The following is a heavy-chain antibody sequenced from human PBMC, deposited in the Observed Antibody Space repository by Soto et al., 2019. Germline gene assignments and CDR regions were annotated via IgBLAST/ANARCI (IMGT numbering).Heavy chain of an antibody. CDR3: ARRGSGWYATYFDY. CDR1: GYTFTGYY. D-gene: IGHD6-19*01. J-gene: IGHJ4*02. Sequence: ASVKVSCKASGYTFTGYYMHWVRQAPGQGLEGMGWINPNSGGTDYAQKFQGRVTMTRDTSISTAYMELSRLRSDDTAVYYCARRGSGWYATYFDYWGQGTLVTVSS. V-gene: IGHV1-2*02. CDR2: INPNSGGT.